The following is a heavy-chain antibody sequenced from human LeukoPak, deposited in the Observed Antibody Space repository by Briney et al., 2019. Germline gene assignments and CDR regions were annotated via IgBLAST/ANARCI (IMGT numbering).Heavy chain of an antibody. Sequence: QAGGSLRLSCAASGFTFSSYWMSWVRQAPGKGLEWVANIKQDGSEKDYVDSVKGRFTISRDNAKNSLYLYMNSLRAEDTAVYYCARDRGGYSSTWTTGVFDYWGQGTLVTVST. CDR1: GFTFSSYW. D-gene: IGHD6-13*01. CDR2: IKQDGSEK. V-gene: IGHV3-7*01. J-gene: IGHJ4*02. CDR3: ARDRGGYSSTWTTGVFDY.